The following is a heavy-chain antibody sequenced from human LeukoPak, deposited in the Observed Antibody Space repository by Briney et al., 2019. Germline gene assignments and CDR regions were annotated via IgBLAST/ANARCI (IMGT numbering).Heavy chain of an antibody. D-gene: IGHD3-22*01. J-gene: IGHJ4*02. CDR3: ARQSVYYDSSGDEHWL. CDR1: GGSISSYY. CDR2: IYYSGST. Sequence: PSETLPLTCTVSGGSISSYYWSWIRQPPGKGLEWIGYIYYSGSTNYNPSLKSRVTISVDTSKNQFSLKLSSVTAADTAVYYCARQSVYYDSSGDEHWLWGQGTLVTVSS. V-gene: IGHV4-59*08.